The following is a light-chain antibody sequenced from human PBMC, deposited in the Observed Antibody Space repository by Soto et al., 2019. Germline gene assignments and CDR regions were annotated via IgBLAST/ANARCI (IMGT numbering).Light chain of an antibody. CDR3: MQALQT. Sequence: DIQMTQSPSSLSASVGDRVTITCQASQDITNYLNWYQQKSGKAPKLLIYDASNLETGVPSRFSGSGSGTDFTLKISGLEAEDAGVYYCMQALQTFGGGTKVDIK. CDR2: DAS. J-gene: IGKJ4*01. CDR1: QDITNY. V-gene: IGKV1-33*01.